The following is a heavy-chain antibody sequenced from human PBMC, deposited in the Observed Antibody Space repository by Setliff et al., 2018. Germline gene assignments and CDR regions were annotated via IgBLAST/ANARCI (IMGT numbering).Heavy chain of an antibody. J-gene: IGHJ4*02. Sequence: SETLSLTCSVSGASISTTYYYWDWIRQSPEKGLEWIGTIYQNGITYYNPSVKSRVTISVDTSKNQFSLKLTSVTAADTAVYYCARAPRYFDPTGSHFDFWGQGTLVTVSS. V-gene: IGHV4-39*07. CDR1: GASISTTYYY. CDR3: ARAPRYFDPTGSHFDF. D-gene: IGHD3-22*01. CDR2: IYQNGIT.